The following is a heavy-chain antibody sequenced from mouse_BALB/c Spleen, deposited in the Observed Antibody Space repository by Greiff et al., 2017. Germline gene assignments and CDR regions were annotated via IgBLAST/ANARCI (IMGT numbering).Heavy chain of an antibody. V-gene: IGHV1-69*02. D-gene: IGHD1-2*01. Sequence: VQLQQPGAELVRPGASVKLSCKASGYTFTSYWINWVKQRPGQGLEWIGNIYPSDSYTNYNQKFKDKATLTVDKSSSTAYMELRSLTSEDSAVYYCAREALLRLRGLYYAMDYWGQGTSVTVSS. CDR3: AREALLRLRGLYYAMDY. CDR1: GYTFTSYW. CDR2: IYPSDSYT. J-gene: IGHJ4*01.